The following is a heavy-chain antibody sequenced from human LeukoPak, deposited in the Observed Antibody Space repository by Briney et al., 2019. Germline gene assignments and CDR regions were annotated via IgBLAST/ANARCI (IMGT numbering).Heavy chain of an antibody. Sequence: RGSLRLSCAASGFTFGSFIMNWVRQAPGKGLEWVSSISTKSRYIYYADSVKGRLTISRDNAKNSLFLQMNSLRVEDTAVYYCTREDSEAFDLWGQGTMVTVSS. CDR2: ISTKSRYI. CDR1: GFTFGSFI. V-gene: IGHV3-21*01. J-gene: IGHJ3*01. D-gene: IGHD2-15*01. CDR3: TREDSEAFDL.